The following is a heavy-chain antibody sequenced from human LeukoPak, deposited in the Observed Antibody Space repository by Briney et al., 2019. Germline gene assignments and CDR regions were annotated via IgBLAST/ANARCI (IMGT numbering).Heavy chain of an antibody. D-gene: IGHD5-18*01. J-gene: IGHJ4*02. CDR1: GFTFSTYG. Sequence: GGSLRLSCAASGFTFSTYGMSWVRQAPGKGLEWVGRIKPAKTHGATADYGAPVKGKFTIARDDSTARLFLQMNSLETEDTAVYFCAREGSLYGYHSFDSWGQGTLVTVST. CDR3: AREGSLYGYHSFDS. V-gene: IGHV3-15*01. CDR2: IKPAKTHGATA.